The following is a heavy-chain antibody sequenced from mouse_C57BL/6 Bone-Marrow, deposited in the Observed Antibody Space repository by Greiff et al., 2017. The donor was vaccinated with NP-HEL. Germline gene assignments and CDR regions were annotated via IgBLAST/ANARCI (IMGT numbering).Heavy chain of an antibody. V-gene: IGHV1-81*01. J-gene: IGHJ3*01. CDR3: ARSQTGRFSY. Sequence: LQESGAELARPGASVKLSCKASGYTFTSYGISWVKQRTGQGLEWIGEIYPRSGNTYYNEKFKGKATLTADKSSSTAYMELRSLTSEDSAVYFCARSQTGRFSYWGQGTLVTVSA. CDR2: IYPRSGNT. CDR1: GYTFTSYG. D-gene: IGHD4-1*01.